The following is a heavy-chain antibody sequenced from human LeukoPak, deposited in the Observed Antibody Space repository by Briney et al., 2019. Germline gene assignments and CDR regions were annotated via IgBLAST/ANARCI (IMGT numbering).Heavy chain of an antibody. J-gene: IGHJ6*02. V-gene: IGHV3-33*01. Sequence: GGSLRLSCAASGFTFSSYGMHWVRQAPGKGLEWVAVIWYDGSNKYYADSVKGRFTISRDNSKNTLYLQMNSLRAEDTAVYYCARAPYYYDSRRYYYYYYGMDVWGQGTTVTVS. CDR2: IWYDGSNK. CDR3: ARAPYYYDSRRYYYYYYGMDV. CDR1: GFTFSSYG. D-gene: IGHD3-22*01.